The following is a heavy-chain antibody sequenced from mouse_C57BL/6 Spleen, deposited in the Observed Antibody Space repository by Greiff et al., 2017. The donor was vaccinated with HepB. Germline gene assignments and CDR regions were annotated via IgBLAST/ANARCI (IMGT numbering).Heavy chain of an antibody. Sequence: EVQLVESGGGLVKPGGSLKLSCAASGFTFSSYAMSWVRQTPEKRLEWVATISDGGSYTYNPDNVKGRFTISRDNAKNNLYLQMSHLKSEDTAMYYCARDGDYGTYFDYWGQGTTLTVAS. CDR1: GFTFSSYA. J-gene: IGHJ2*01. D-gene: IGHD2-1*01. CDR3: ARDGDYGTYFDY. V-gene: IGHV5-4*01. CDR2: ISDGGSYT.